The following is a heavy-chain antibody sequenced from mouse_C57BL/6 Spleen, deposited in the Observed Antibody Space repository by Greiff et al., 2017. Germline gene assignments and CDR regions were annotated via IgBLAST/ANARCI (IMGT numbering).Heavy chain of an antibody. CDR2: IDPETGGT. V-gene: IGHV1-15*01. Sequence: QVQLQQSGAELVRPGASVTLSCKASGYTFTDYEMHWVKQTPVHGLEWIGAIDPETGGTAYNQKFKGKAILTADISTSTAYIELRSLTSEDSDVYYSTRADYDLYWGQGTLVTVSA. J-gene: IGHJ3*01. CDR3: TRADYDLY. D-gene: IGHD2-4*01. CDR1: GYTFTDYE.